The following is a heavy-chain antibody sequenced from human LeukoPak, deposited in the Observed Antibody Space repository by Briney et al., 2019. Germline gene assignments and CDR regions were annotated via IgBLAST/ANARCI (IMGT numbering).Heavy chain of an antibody. J-gene: IGHJ6*02. D-gene: IGHD3-16*01. CDR3: ARARIWGTYYYGMDV. CDR1: GYTFTDYY. Sequence: GASVKVSCKASGYTFTDYYMHWVRQAPGQGLEWMGWINPNSGGTNYAQKFQGRVTMTRDTSISTAYMELSGLRSDDTAVYYCARARIWGTYYYGMDVWGQGTKGNVFS. V-gene: IGHV1-2*02. CDR2: INPNSGGT.